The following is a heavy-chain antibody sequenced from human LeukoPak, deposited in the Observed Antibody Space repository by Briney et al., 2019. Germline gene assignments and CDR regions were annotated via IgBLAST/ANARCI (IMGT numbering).Heavy chain of an antibody. J-gene: IGHJ5*02. D-gene: IGHD6-25*01. CDR2: IYYSGST. V-gene: IGHV4-59*01. CDR3: ARGPRAGRNWFDP. CDR1: GGSISSYY. Sequence: SETLSLTCTVSGGSISSYYWSWIRRPPGKGLEWIGYIYYSGSTNYNPSLKSRVTISVDTSKNQFSLKLSSVTAADTAVYYCARGPRAGRNWFDPWGQGTLVTVSS.